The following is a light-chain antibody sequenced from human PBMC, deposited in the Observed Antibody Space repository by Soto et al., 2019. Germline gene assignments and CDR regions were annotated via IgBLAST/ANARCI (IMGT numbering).Light chain of an antibody. CDR2: DAS. J-gene: IGKJ1*01. CDR1: QSISSW. CDR3: QQYNSYSGT. V-gene: IGKV1-5*01. Sequence: MQLNKYTSTLSASVGDRVTITCRASQSISSWLAWYQQKPGKAPKLLIYDASSLESGVPSRFSGSGSGTEFTLTISSLQPDDFATYYFQQYNSYSGTFGQGTKVDSK.